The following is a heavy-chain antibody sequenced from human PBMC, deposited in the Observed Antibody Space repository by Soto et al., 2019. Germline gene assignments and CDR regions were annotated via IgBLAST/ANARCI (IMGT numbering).Heavy chain of an antibody. CDR1: GGSISSGGYF. D-gene: IGHD4-17*01. CDR3: ARGEDGDYVGPSFQH. CDR2: IYHSGST. J-gene: IGHJ1*01. Sequence: QLQLQESGSGLVKPSQTLSLTCAVSGGSISSGGYFWSWIRQPPGKGLEWIGYIYHSGSTYYNPSLKSRVTISVDRSKNQFSLKLSSVTAADTAVYYCARGEDGDYVGPSFQHWGQGTLVTVSS. V-gene: IGHV4-30-2*01.